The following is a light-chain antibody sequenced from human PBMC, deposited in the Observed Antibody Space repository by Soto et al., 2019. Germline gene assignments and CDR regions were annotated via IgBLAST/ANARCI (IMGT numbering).Light chain of an antibody. CDR2: GAS. Sequence: EIVLTQSPVTLSLSPGESATLSCRASQSVNNNYLAWYQQKPGQAPRLLIYGASSRATGIPDRFSASGSGTRFTLSISRLEPEDFGVFYCQHSGVSPYTFGQGSKLEMK. CDR3: QHSGVSPYT. V-gene: IGKV3-20*01. CDR1: QSVNNNY. J-gene: IGKJ2*01.